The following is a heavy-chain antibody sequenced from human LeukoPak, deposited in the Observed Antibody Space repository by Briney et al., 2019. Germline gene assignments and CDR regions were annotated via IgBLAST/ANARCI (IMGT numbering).Heavy chain of an antibody. J-gene: IGHJ4*02. V-gene: IGHV4-59*01. CDR2: IYYSGST. Sequence: SETLSLTCTVSGGSISSYYWSWIRKPPGKGLEGIGYIYYSGSTNYNPSLKSRVTISVDTSKNQFSVKLSSVTAADTAVYYCARGTTMANFDYWGQGTLVTVSS. D-gene: IGHD5-18*01. CDR1: GGSISSYY. CDR3: ARGTTMANFDY.